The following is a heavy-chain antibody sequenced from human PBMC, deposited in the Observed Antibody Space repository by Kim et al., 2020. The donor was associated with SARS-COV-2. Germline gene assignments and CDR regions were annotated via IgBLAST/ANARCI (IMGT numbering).Heavy chain of an antibody. J-gene: IGHJ6*02. CDR1: GFTFDDYA. CDR2: ISWDGGST. Sequence: GGSLRLSCAASGFTFDDYAMHWVRQAPGKGLEWVSLISWDGGSTYYADSVKGRFTISRDNSKNSLYLQMNSLRAEDTALYYCAKDSFYGSGMVYGMDVWGQGTTVTVSS. V-gene: IGHV3-43D*03. D-gene: IGHD3-10*01. CDR3: AKDSFYGSGMVYGMDV.